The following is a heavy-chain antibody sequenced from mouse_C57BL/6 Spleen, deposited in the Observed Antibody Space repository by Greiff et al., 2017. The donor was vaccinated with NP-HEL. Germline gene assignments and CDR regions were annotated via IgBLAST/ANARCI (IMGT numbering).Heavy chain of an antibody. Sequence: EVQRVESGGGLVQPKGSLKLSCAASGFTFNTYAMHWVRQAPGKGLEWVARIRSKSSNYATYYADSVKDRFTISRDDSQSMLYLQMNNLKTEDTAMYYCVTNYYGSNFYAMDYWGQGTSVTVSS. J-gene: IGHJ4*01. D-gene: IGHD1-1*01. CDR1: GFTFNTYA. V-gene: IGHV10-3*01. CDR3: VTNYYGSNFYAMDY. CDR2: IRSKSSNYAT.